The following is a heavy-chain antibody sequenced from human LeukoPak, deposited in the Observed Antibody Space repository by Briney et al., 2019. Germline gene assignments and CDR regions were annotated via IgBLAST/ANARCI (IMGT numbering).Heavy chain of an antibody. CDR3: AKSSRVYDFWRGHYTGMHWFFDL. D-gene: IGHD3-3*01. CDR2: ISVSGLGT. Sequence: PGGSLRLSCAASGITFSNYDMNWVRQAPGKGLEWVSSISVSGLGTYYADSVKGRFTISRDNSKNTLYLQMKSLRAEDTAVYYCAKSSRVYDFWRGHYTGMHWFFDLWGRGTLITVSS. V-gene: IGHV3-23*01. J-gene: IGHJ2*01. CDR1: GITFSNYD.